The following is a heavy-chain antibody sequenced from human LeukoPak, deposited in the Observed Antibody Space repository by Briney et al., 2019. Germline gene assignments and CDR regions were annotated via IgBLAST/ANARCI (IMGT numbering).Heavy chain of an antibody. CDR2: IPGSGGAT. D-gene: IGHD1-26*01. Sequence: GGSLRLSCEASGFTFSSYAIRWVRQAPGTGLEWVSSIPGSGGATYYADSVRGRFSISRDSSKNTVYLQMNSLRDEDTAVYYCGKNRYSGSLSPFDIWGQGTMVTVSS. V-gene: IGHV3-23*01. CDR3: GKNRYSGSLSPFDI. J-gene: IGHJ3*02. CDR1: GFTFSSYA.